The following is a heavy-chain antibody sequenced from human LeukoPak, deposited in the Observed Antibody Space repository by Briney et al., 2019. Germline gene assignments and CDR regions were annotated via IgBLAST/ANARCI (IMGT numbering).Heavy chain of an antibody. CDR1: GGSFSGYY. CDR3: ARHARREALRHSAFDI. J-gene: IGHJ3*02. CDR2: IYYTGTT. V-gene: IGHV4-34*01. D-gene: IGHD3-16*01. Sequence: PSETLSLTCAVYGGSFSGYYWSWIRRPPGKGLEWIGSIYYTGTTYYNPSLRSQFTMSVDTSKNQFSLKLSSVTAADTTVYYCARHARREALRHSAFDIWGRGTMVTVSS.